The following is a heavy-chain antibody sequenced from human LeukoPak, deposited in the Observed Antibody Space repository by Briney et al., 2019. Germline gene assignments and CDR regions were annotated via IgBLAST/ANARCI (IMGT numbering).Heavy chain of an antibody. D-gene: IGHD4-17*01. CDR2: INPSGGST. CDR1: GYTFTSYD. V-gene: IGHV1-46*01. CDR3: ARDLYGDYGVPDY. Sequence: ASVKVSCKASGYTFTSYDINWVRQAPGQGLEWMGIINPSGGSTSYAQKFQGRVTMTRDTSTSTVYMELSSLRSEDTAVYYCARDLYGDYGVPDYWGQGTLVTVSS. J-gene: IGHJ4*02.